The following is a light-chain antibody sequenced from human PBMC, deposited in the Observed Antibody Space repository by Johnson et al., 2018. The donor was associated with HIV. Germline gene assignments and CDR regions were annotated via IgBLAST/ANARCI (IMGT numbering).Light chain of an antibody. CDR3: GSLDSSLSAGGV. V-gene: IGLV1-51*02. CDR1: SSNIGNNY. Sequence: QSVLTQPPSVSAAPGQKVTISCSGSSSNIGNNYVSWYQQLPGTAPKLLIYENNKRPSGIPDRFSGSKSGTSATLGITGLQTGAEADYYCGSLDSSLSAGGVFGTGTKVTVL. J-gene: IGLJ1*01. CDR2: ENN.